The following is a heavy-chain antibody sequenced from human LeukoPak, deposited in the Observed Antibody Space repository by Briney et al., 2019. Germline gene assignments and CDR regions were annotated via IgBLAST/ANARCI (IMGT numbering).Heavy chain of an antibody. J-gene: IGHJ4*02. CDR3: ARATTVTTGGDY. V-gene: IGHV3-30-3*01. D-gene: IGHD4-17*01. Sequence: GGSLRLSCAASGFTFNNYVLHWVRQAPGKGLEWVAVVSYGGSNKYYADSVKGRFTISRDNSENRLYLQMNSLRADDTAVYYCARATTVTTGGDYWGQGTLVTVSS. CDR2: VSYGGSNK. CDR1: GFTFNNYV.